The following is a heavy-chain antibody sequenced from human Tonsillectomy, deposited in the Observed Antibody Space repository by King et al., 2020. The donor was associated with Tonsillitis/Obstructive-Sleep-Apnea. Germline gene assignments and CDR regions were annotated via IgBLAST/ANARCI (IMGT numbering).Heavy chain of an antibody. D-gene: IGHD5-18*01. V-gene: IGHV3-49*04. CDR3: TRDRVDPGMGGYYYYMDV. CDR1: GFTLGDYA. CDR2: IRSKAYDGAT. J-gene: IGHJ6*03. Sequence: VQLVESGGGLVQPGRSLRLSCTASGFTLGDYAMSWVRQAPGKGLEWVGFIRSKAYDGATEYAASVKGRFTISRDDSKSIAYLQMNSLKTEDTSVYYCTRDRVDPGMGGYYYYMDVWGKGTTVIVSS.